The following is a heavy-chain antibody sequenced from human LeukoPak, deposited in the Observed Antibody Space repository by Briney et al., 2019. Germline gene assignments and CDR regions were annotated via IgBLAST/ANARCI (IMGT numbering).Heavy chain of an antibody. CDR2: IYPGDCGV. J-gene: IGHJ4*02. V-gene: IGHV5-51*01. CDR1: GYSFSSYW. CDR3: ARQSSRRNNDY. D-gene: IGHD1-14*01. Sequence: GESLKISCQGSGYSFSSYWIGWVRQMPGKGLEWMGLIYPGDCGVKYSPSFQGQVTFSAVKSNINAYVQWSSLQASDSAMYCCARQSSRRNNDYWGQGTLVTVSS.